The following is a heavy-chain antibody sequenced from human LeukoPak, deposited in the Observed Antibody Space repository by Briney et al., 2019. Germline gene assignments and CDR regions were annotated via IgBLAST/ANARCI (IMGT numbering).Heavy chain of an antibody. D-gene: IGHD1-1*01. CDR3: ARASLGFDL. V-gene: IGHV3-74*01. Sequence: MXXXXXAXGXGLVWVSPINSDGSRTTYAASVKGRFTLSRDHSKNTLYLQMNSLRAEDTAVYYCARASLGFDLWGQGTLVTVSS. CDR2: INSDGSRT. J-gene: IGHJ5*02.